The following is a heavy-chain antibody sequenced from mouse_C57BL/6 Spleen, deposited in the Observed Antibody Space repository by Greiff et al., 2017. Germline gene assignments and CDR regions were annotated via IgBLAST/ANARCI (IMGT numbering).Heavy chain of an antibody. CDR1: GFTFSSYA. V-gene: IGHV5-4*01. J-gene: IGHJ3*01. D-gene: IGHD1-1*01. CDR2: ISDGGSYT. CDR3: ARAVITTVVAFAY. Sequence: EVQLVESGGGLVKPGGSLKLSCAASGFTFSSYAMSWVRQTPEKRLEWVATISDGGSYTYYPDNVKGRFTISRDNAKNNLYLQMSHLKSEDTAMYYCARAVITTVVAFAYWGQGTLVTVSA.